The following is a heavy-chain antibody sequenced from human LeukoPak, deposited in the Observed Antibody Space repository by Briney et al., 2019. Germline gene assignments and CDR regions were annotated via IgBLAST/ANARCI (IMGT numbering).Heavy chain of an antibody. CDR3: ARGWYSSGWLDKPRLFDY. V-gene: IGHV4-34*01. D-gene: IGHD6-19*01. CDR2: INHSGST. Sequence: SETLSLTCAVYGGSFSGYYWSWIRQPPGKGLEWIGEINHSGSTNYNPSLKSRVTISVDTSKNQFSLKLSSVTAADTAVYYCARGWYSSGWLDKPRLFDYWGQGTLVTVSS. J-gene: IGHJ4*02. CDR1: GGSFSGYY.